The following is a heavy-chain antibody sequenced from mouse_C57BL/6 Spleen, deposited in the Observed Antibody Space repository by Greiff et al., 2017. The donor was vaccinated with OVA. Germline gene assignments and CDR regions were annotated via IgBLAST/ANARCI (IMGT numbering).Heavy chain of an antibody. CDR3: ARWDDYDRFAY. Sequence: VHLVESGPELVKPGASVKISCKASGYAFSSSWMNWVKQRPGKGLEWIGRIYPGDGDTNYNGKFKGKATLTADKSSSTAYMQLSSLTSEDSAVYFCARWDDYDRFAYWGQGTLVTVSA. D-gene: IGHD2-4*01. J-gene: IGHJ3*01. V-gene: IGHV1-82*01. CDR2: IYPGDGDT. CDR1: GYAFSSSW.